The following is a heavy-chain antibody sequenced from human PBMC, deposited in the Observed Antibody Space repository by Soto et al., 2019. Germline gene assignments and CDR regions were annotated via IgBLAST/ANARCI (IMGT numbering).Heavy chain of an antibody. Sequence: PSETLSLTCAVSGGSISSSNWWSWVRQPPGKGLEWIGEIYHSGSTNYNPSLKSRVTIPVDKSKNQFSLKLSSVTAADTAVYYCARGSEPYYDFWSGHYYYYGMDVWGQGTTVTVSS. D-gene: IGHD3-3*01. CDR2: IYHSGST. CDR1: GGSISSSNW. V-gene: IGHV4-4*02. J-gene: IGHJ6*02. CDR3: ARGSEPYYDFWSGHYYYYGMDV.